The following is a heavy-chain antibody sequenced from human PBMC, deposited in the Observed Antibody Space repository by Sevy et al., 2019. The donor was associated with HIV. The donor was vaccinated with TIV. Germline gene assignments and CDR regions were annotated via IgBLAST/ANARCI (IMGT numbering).Heavy chain of an antibody. D-gene: IGHD3-22*01. CDR3: AGGRFDSSGSFDAFDM. Sequence: GESLKISCAASGITFNNYAMNWVRQAPGKGLDWVSTIFGSGGTTYYADSVKGRFTISRDNSKNTLYLQMNSLRTEVTALYYCAGGRFDSSGSFDAFDMWGQGTMVTVSS. CDR2: IFGSGGTT. J-gene: IGHJ3*02. CDR1: GITFNNYA. V-gene: IGHV3-23*01.